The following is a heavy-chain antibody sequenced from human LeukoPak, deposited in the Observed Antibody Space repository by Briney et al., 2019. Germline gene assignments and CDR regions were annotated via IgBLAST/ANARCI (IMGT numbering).Heavy chain of an antibody. CDR3: ARVDDDSSGSS. CDR1: GGSISSYY. D-gene: IGHD3-22*01. V-gene: IGHV4-59*01. Sequence: SETLSPTCTVSGGSISSYYWSWIRQPPGKGLEWIGYIYYSGSTNYNPSLKSRVTISVDTSKNQFSLKLSSVTAADTAVYYCARVDDDSSGSSWGQGTLVTVSS. CDR2: IYYSGST. J-gene: IGHJ5*02.